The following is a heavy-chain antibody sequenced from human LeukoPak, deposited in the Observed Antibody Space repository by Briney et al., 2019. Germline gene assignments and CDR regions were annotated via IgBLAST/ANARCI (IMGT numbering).Heavy chain of an antibody. Sequence: ASVKVSCKASGGTFSSYAISWVRQAPGQGLEWMGWISAYNGNTNYAQKLQGRVTMTTDTSTSTAYMELRSLRSDDTAVYYCARLGLGYCSSTSCPEWYYGMDVWGQGTTVTVSS. J-gene: IGHJ6*02. CDR1: GGTFSSYA. CDR3: ARLGLGYCSSTSCPEWYYGMDV. V-gene: IGHV1-18*01. D-gene: IGHD2-2*01. CDR2: ISAYNGNT.